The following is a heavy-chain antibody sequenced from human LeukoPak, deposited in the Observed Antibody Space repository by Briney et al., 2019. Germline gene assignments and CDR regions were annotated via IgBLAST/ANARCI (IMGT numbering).Heavy chain of an antibody. CDR3: ARAGENAYSSNPCDP. Sequence: SETLSLTCTVPGDSISGSDYYWGWIRQSAGRGLEWIGNIYYTGSTYYHWSVKSRVTITVDTSKNMFSLTLRAVTAADTAVFYCARAGENAYSSNPCDPWGQGTLVTVSS. CDR2: IYYTGST. J-gene: IGHJ5*02. D-gene: IGHD6-13*01. CDR1: GDSISGSDYY. V-gene: IGHV4-39*01.